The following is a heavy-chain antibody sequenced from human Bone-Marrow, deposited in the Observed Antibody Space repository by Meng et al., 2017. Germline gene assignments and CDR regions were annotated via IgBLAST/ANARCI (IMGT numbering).Heavy chain of an antibody. J-gene: IGHJ5*02. CDR3: ARDIRQGGNIWFDP. CDR1: GGSISSSNW. Sequence: QLQESGPGLVKPSGTLSLTCACSGGSISSSNWWSWVRQPPGKGLEWIGEIYYSGTTYYNPSLSSLVTISVDTSKNQFSLNLSSVTAADTAVYYCARDIRQGGNIWFDPWGQGTLVTRLL. V-gene: IGHV4-4*02. D-gene: IGHD3-16*01. CDR2: IYYSGTT.